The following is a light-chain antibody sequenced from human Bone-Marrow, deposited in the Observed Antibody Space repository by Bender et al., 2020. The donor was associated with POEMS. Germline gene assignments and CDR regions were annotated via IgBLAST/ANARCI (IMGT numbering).Light chain of an antibody. CDR3: TSYAGSNNMV. CDR1: NRDVGGYDY. V-gene: IGLV2-8*01. J-gene: IGLJ2*01. CDR2: EVN. Sequence: QSALTQPPSASGSPGQSVTISCTGTNRDVGGYDYVSWYQQHPGKAPKLILYEVNKRPSGVPDRFSGSKSGNTASLTVSGLQAEDEADYYCTSYAGSNNMVFGGRTKLTVL.